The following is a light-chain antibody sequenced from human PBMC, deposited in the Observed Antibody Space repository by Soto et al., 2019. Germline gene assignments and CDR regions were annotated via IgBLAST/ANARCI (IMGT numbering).Light chain of an antibody. J-gene: IGKJ5*01. CDR1: QSIGDY. Sequence: EVVMTQSPATLSVAPGERATHSCRASQSIGDYLAWYQHKPGQAPRLLIYGALTRATGIPARFAGSGSETDFTLTISSLQSEDFAIYYCQQYSSWVVTFGQGTRLEIK. V-gene: IGKV3-15*01. CDR3: QQYSSWVVT. CDR2: GAL.